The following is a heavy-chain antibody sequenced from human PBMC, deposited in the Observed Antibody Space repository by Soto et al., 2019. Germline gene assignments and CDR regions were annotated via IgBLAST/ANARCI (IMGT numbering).Heavy chain of an antibody. CDR2: IGPIFGRA. Sequence: GAAVKVSCKYRRVTFSSYAIRLVRHSPGQWLEWIVVIGPIFGRANYAQKVQGRVTITADESTSTAYMELSSLRSEETAVYYCVRYPGYCSSTSCSLAGPYYYGMDVWGQGTTVTVSS. CDR3: VRYPGYCSSTSCSLAGPYYYGMDV. J-gene: IGHJ6*02. V-gene: IGHV1-69*13. CDR1: RVTFSSYA. D-gene: IGHD2-2*01.